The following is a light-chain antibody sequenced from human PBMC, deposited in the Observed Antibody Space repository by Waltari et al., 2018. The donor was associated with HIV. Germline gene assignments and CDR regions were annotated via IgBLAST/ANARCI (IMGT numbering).Light chain of an antibody. CDR1: STDLRNYNY. CDR2: EVS. Sequence: SALTQPASVSGSPGQSITISCTGTSTDLRNYNYVAWYQHHPGKAPKVIIYEVSNRPSGVSSRFSGSISANTASLTISGLQAEDEADYFCTSYISSSSPVFGGGTKVTVL. V-gene: IGLV2-14*01. CDR3: TSYISSSSPV. J-gene: IGLJ3*02.